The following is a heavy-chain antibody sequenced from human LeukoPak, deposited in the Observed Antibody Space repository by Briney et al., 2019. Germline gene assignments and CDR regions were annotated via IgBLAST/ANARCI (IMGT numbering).Heavy chain of an antibody. J-gene: IGHJ4*02. Sequence: GGSLRLSCAASGFTFSSYAMSWVRQAPGKGLEWVSAISGSGGSTYYADSVKGRFTISRDNSKNTLYLQMNSLRAEDTAVYYCAKQTVMITFGGVIVDIDYWGQGTLVTVSS. CDR2: ISGSGGST. CDR1: GFTFSSYA. CDR3: AKQTVMITFGGVIVDIDY. V-gene: IGHV3-23*01. D-gene: IGHD3-16*02.